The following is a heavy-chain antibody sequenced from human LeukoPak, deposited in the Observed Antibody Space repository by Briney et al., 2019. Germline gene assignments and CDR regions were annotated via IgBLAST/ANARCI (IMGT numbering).Heavy chain of an antibody. V-gene: IGHV4-59*01. J-gene: IGHJ4*02. D-gene: IGHD3-10*01. CDR2: IYYSGST. CDR1: GGSISSYY. Sequence: SETLSLTCTVSGGSISSYYWSWIRQPPGKGLEWIGYIYYSGSTNYNPSLKSRVTISVDTSKNQFSLKLSSVTAADTAVYYCARPLSGPGPYYFDYWGQGTLVTVSS. CDR3: ARPLSGPGPYYFDY.